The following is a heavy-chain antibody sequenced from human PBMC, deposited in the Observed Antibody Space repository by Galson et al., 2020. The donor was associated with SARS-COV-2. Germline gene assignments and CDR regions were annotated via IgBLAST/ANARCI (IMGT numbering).Heavy chain of an antibody. CDR2: IYQSGAT. J-gene: IGHJ2*01. CDR1: GGSISSGGYS. CDR3: ARRYTYGLSPYWYFEL. Sequence: TLSLTCAVSGGSISSGGYSWTWIRQPPGKGLEWIGYIYQSGATHYNPSLKSRLTISVDRSKNQLSLDLRSVSVADSAVYYCARRYTYGLSPYWYFELWGRGTLVTVSS. D-gene: IGHD5-18*01. V-gene: IGHV4-30-2*01.